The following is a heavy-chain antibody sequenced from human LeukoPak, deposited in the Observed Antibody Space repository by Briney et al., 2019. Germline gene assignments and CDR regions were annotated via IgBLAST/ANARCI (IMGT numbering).Heavy chain of an antibody. CDR1: GFTFSNAW. CDR2: IKSRSDNGTT. Sequence: GGSLRLSCVASGFTFSNAWLRWVRQAPGKGLEWVGRIKSRSDNGTTDYAAPVKGRFTISRDDSKNTLYLQLNSLKTEDTAVYYCTTDYYYYGMDAWGQGTTVTVSS. CDR3: TTDYYYYGMDA. J-gene: IGHJ6*02. V-gene: IGHV3-15*01.